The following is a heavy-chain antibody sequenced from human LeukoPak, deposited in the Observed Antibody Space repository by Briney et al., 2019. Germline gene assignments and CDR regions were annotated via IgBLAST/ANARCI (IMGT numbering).Heavy chain of an antibody. CDR1: GGSFSGYY. D-gene: IGHD3-10*01. J-gene: IGHJ4*02. V-gene: IGHV4-34*01. CDR3: ARRYGSYSQNLFDY. Sequence: PSETLSLTCAVYGGSFSGYYWSWIRQPPGKGLEWIGEINHSGSTNYNPSLKSRVTISVDASKNQSSLKLSSVTAADTAVYYCARRYGSYSQNLFDYWGQGTLVTVSS. CDR2: INHSGST.